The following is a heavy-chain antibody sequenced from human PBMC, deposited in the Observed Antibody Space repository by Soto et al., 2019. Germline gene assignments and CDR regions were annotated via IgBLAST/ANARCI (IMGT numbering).Heavy chain of an antibody. D-gene: IGHD6-19*01. J-gene: IGHJ4*02. Sequence: EVQLVESGGGLVQPGRSLRLSCAASGFTFDDYAMHWVRQAPGKGLEWVSGISWNSGSIGYADSVKGRFTISRDNAKNSLYLQMNSLRAEDTALYYCAKDLGRSGWYYFDYWGQGTLVTVSS. V-gene: IGHV3-9*01. CDR1: GFTFDDYA. CDR3: AKDLGRSGWYYFDY. CDR2: ISWNSGSI.